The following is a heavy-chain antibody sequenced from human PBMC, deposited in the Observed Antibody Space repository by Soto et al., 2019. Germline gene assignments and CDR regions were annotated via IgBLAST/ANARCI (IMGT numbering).Heavy chain of an antibody. CDR2: IYYSGST. CDR1: GGSISSYY. D-gene: IGHD1-26*01. J-gene: IGHJ4*02. Sequence: ETLSLTCAVSGGSISSYYWSWIRQPPGKGLEWIGYIYYSGSTNYNPSLKSRVTISVDTSKNQFSLKLSSVTAADTAVYYCARRWGRTFDYWGQGTLVTVSS. CDR3: ARRWGRTFDY. V-gene: IGHV4-59*08.